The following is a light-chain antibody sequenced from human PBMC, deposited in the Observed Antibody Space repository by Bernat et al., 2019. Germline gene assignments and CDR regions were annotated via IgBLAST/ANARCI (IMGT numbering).Light chain of an antibody. J-gene: IGKJ2*01. CDR3: VQALQTALVYT. CDR1: QSLLHSNGYNY. Sequence: DIVMTQSPLSLPVTPGEPASISCRSSQSLLHSNGYNYLDWYLQKPGQSPHLLIYLGSNRASGVPDRFSGSGSGTDFTVKSSRVEAEDVGVYYCVQALQTALVYTFGQGTKLEIK. CDR2: LGS. V-gene: IGKV2-28*01.